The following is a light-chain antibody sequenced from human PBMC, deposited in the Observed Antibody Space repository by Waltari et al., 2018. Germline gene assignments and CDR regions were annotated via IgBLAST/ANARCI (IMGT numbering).Light chain of an antibody. J-gene: IGLJ2*01. Sequence: SSDLTQDPAVSVALGQTVRITCQGAILRTYYVNWCRQKPGQPPELVIYGNNNRPSGIPDRFSASSSGNTASLIITGAQAEDEADYYCSSRELSGHVVFGGGTRLTVL. CDR3: SSRELSGHVV. V-gene: IGLV3-19*01. CDR2: GNN. CDR1: ILRTYY.